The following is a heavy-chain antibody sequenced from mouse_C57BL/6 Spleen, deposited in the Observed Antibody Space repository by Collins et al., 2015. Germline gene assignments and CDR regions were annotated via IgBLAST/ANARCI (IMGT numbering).Heavy chain of an antibody. CDR3: TRFYYGNLYAMDY. Sequence: LQQPGSELVRPGASVKLSCKASGYTFTSYWMHWVKQRPGQGLEWIGNIYPGSGSTNYDEKFKSKATLTVDTSSSTAYMQLSSLTSEDSAVYYCTRFYYGNLYAMDYWGSSNLSHRLL. D-gene: IGHD2-1*01. J-gene: IGHJ4*01. CDR2: IYPGSGST. CDR1: GYTFTSYW. V-gene: IGHV1S22*01.